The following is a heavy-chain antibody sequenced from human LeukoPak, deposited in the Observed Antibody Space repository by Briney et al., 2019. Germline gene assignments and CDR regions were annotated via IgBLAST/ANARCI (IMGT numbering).Heavy chain of an antibody. V-gene: IGHV4-59*08. CDR3: ARTQGWGTVRTGYYYGMDV. D-gene: IGHD4-11*01. CDR2: IYYSET. CDR1: GGSISSYY. J-gene: IGHJ6*02. Sequence: PSETLSLTCTVSGGSISSYYWSWIRQPPGKGLERIGYIYYSETYYNPSLKSRVTISLDTSKNQFSLKLRFVTAADTAVYYCARTQGWGTVRTGYYYGMDVWGQGTTVTVSS.